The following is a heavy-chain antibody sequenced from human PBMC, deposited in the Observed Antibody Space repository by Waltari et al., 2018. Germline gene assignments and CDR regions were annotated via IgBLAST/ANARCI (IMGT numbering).Heavy chain of an antibody. CDR1: GVTVSNKY. CDR3: ARNQVETALGY. CDR2: ISSGGTT. Sequence: EVQLVESGGGLIQPGGSLRLSCVALGVTVSNKYLTWLGQGPGKGVELVSHISSGGTTYYADSVRGRFTISRDGSKNTVYLQMNSLRAEDTALYFCARNQVETALGYWGQGTLVTVSS. J-gene: IGHJ4*02. D-gene: IGHD2-21*02. V-gene: IGHV3-53*01.